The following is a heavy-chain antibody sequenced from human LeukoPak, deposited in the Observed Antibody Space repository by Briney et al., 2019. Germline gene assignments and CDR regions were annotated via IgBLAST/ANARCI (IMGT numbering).Heavy chain of an antibody. V-gene: IGHV1-18*01. J-gene: IGHJ6*02. Sequence: ASVKVSCKASGYTFTNSGFSWVRQAPGHGLEWMGWISAYNGNTNYAQNLQGRVTLTTDTSTSTAYMELRSLRSDDTAVYYCAKHSTWSIYGMDVWGQGTTVTVSS. CDR1: GYTFTNSG. D-gene: IGHD6-6*01. CDR3: AKHSTWSIYGMDV. CDR2: ISAYNGNT.